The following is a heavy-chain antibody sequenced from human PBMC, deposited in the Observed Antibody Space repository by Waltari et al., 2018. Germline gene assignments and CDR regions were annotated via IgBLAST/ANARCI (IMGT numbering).Heavy chain of an antibody. CDR1: GGSISSYY. CDR2: IYYSGST. J-gene: IGHJ6*02. CDR3: ARGPYYYDSSGYYYYYYYGMDV. Sequence: QVQLQESGPGLVKPSETLSLTCTVSGGSISSYYWSWIRQPPGKGLGGIGYIYYSGSTNYNPSLKSRVTISVDTSKNQFSLKLSSVTAADTAVYYCARGPYYYDSSGYYYYYYYGMDVWGQGTTVTVSS. V-gene: IGHV4-59*01. D-gene: IGHD3-22*01.